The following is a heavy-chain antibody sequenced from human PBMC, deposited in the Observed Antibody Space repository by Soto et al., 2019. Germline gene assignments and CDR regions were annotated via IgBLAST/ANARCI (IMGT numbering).Heavy chain of an antibody. CDR1: GFTFNSYA. CDR2: IGTDGNT. J-gene: IGHJ4*01. D-gene: IGHD2-2*01. V-gene: IGHV3-23*01. Sequence: GGSLRLSCAASGFTFNSYAMNWVRQAPGKGLAWVSAIGTDGNTYYANSVKGRFAISRDNSRTTLYLQMNSLRVEDTALYYCVRKYPGTRPFDYWGQGTLVTVSS. CDR3: VRKYPGTRPFDY.